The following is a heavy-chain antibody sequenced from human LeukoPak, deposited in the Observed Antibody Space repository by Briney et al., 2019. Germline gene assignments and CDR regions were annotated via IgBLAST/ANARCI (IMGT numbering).Heavy chain of an antibody. Sequence: PGGSLRLSCAASGFTLSSSAMSWVRQAPGKGLEWVAFIWYDGSNKYYADSVKGRFTISRDNSRNTLFLQMNSLRVEDTAVYYCATDRATQYFDYWGQGTLVSVPS. CDR3: ATDRATQYFDY. V-gene: IGHV3-33*08. J-gene: IGHJ4*02. CDR2: IWYDGSNK. D-gene: IGHD2-15*01. CDR1: GFTLSSSA.